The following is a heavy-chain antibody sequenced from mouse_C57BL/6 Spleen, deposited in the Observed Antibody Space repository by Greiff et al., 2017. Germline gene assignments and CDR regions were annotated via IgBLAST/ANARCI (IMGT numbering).Heavy chain of an antibody. CDR3: ARLDSSCFAY. CDR1: GYTFTSYW. Sequence: VQLQQPGAELVMPGASVKLSCKASGYTFTSYWMHWVKQRPGQGLEWIGELDPSDSYTNYNQKFKGKSTLTVYKSSSTAYMQLSSLTSEDSAVYYCARLDSSCFAYWGQGTLVTVSA. V-gene: IGHV1-69*01. D-gene: IGHD3-2*02. CDR2: LDPSDSYT. J-gene: IGHJ3*01.